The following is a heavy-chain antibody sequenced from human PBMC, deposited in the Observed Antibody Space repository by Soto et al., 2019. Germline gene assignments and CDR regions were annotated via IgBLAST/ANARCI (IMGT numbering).Heavy chain of an antibody. Sequence: SETLSLTCTVSGGSISSFYWSWIRQPPGKGLEYIGYIYYSGGTNYNPSLKSRVTISVDTSKNQFSLKLRSVTAADTAVYYCARAVAVARIAEFDFWGQGTLVTVSS. V-gene: IGHV4-59*01. CDR1: GGSISSFY. D-gene: IGHD6-19*01. J-gene: IGHJ4*02. CDR3: ARAVAVARIAEFDF. CDR2: IYYSGGT.